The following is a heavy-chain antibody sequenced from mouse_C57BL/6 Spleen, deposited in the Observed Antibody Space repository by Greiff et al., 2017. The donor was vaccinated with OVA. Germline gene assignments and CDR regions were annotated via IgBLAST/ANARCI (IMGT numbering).Heavy chain of an antibody. J-gene: IGHJ3*01. V-gene: IGHV10-3*01. Sequence: GGGLVQPKGSLKLSCAASGFTFNTYAMHWVRQAPGKGLEWVARIRSKSSNYATYYADSVKDRFTISRDDSQSMLYLQMNNLKTEDTAMYYCVRDPFFYYDYDGKNFAYWGQGTLVTVSA. CDR1: GFTFNTYA. CDR2: IRSKSSNYAT. D-gene: IGHD2-4*01. CDR3: VRDPFFYYDYDGKNFAY.